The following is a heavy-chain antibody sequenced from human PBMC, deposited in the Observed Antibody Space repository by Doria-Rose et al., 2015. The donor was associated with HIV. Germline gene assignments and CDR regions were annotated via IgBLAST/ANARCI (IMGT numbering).Heavy chain of an antibody. D-gene: IGHD6-13*01. J-gene: IGHJ4*02. CDR2: IFSDDER. Sequence: QVTLKESGPVLVKPTETLTLTCTASGVSLSSPGMGVSWIRQPPGKALEWLANIFSDDERSYKPSLKSRLTISRGTSKSQVVLTMTDMDPVDTATYYCARIKSSRWYRKYYFDFWGQGTLVIVSA. CDR3: ARIKSSRWYRKYYFDF. V-gene: IGHV2-26*01. CDR1: GVSLSSPGMG.